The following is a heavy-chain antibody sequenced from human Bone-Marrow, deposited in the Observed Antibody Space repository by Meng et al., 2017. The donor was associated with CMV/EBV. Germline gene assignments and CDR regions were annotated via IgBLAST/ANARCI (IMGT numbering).Heavy chain of an antibody. CDR1: GYTFNAFG. D-gene: IGHD1-14*01. J-gene: IGHJ3*02. CDR2: ISPNSGDT. CDR3: ARSRNDAFDI. Sequence: ASVKVSCKASGYTFNAFGIMWVRQAPGLGLEWMGWISPNSGDTNYAQKFQGRVTMTRDTSISTAYMELSRLRSDDTAVYYCARSRNDAFDIWGQGTMVTVSS. V-gene: IGHV1-2*02.